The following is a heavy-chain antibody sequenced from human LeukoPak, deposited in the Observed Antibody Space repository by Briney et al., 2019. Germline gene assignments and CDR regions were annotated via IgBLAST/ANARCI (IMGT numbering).Heavy chain of an antibody. CDR3: AKGRSSGDSCSNY. Sequence: GGSLRLSCAVSGFTFSSYAMSWVRQAPGKGLEWVSAIVGSGGSTYHADSVKGRFTISRDNSKNTLYLQMNSLRAEDTAVYYCAKGRSSGDSCSNYWGQGSLVTVSS. D-gene: IGHD2-15*01. J-gene: IGHJ4*02. CDR2: IVGSGGST. V-gene: IGHV3-23*01. CDR1: GFTFSSYA.